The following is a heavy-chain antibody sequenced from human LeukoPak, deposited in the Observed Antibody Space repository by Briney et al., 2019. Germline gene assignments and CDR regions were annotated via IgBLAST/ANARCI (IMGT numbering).Heavy chain of an antibody. Sequence: PGGSLRLSCAASGFTFSSYAMHWVRQAPGKGLEWVAVISYDGSNKYYADSVKGRFTISRDNSKNTVYLQMNSLRAEDTAVYYCARSTVASQFFYYYGMDVWGQGTTVTDSS. D-gene: IGHD4-23*01. J-gene: IGHJ6*02. V-gene: IGHV3-30-3*01. CDR2: ISYDGSNK. CDR1: GFTFSSYA. CDR3: ARSTVASQFFYYYGMDV.